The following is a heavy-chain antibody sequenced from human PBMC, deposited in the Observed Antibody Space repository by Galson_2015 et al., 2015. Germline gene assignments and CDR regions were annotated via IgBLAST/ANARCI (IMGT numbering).Heavy chain of an antibody. CDR1: GFTFSSYA. D-gene: IGHD6-19*01. CDR2: VSGSGGST. J-gene: IGHJ6*02. CDR3: AKASSSGWPKYYYYYYGMDV. V-gene: IGHV3-23*01. Sequence: SLRLSCAASGFTFSSYAMSWVRQAPGKGLEWVSAVSGSGGSTYYEDSVKGRFTISRDNSKNTLYLQMNSLRAEDTAVYYCAKASSSGWPKYYYYYYGMDVWGQGTTVTVSS.